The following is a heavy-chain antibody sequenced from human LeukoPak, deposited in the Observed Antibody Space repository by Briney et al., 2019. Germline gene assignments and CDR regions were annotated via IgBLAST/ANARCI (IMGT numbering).Heavy chain of an antibody. D-gene: IGHD2-2*01. J-gene: IGHJ3*02. Sequence: SETLSLTCTVSGGSISSDYWSWIRQPPGKGLEWIGYIYYSGSTNYNPSLKSRVTISVDTSKNQFSLKLSSVTAADTAVYYCASIVVVPAAQPRDAFDIWGQGTMVTVSS. CDR3: ASIVVVPAAQPRDAFDI. CDR2: IYYSGST. CDR1: GGSISSDY. V-gene: IGHV4-59*01.